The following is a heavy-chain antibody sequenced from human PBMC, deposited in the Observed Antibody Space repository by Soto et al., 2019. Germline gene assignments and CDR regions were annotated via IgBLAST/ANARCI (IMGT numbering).Heavy chain of an antibody. CDR2: MNPNSGNT. V-gene: IGHV1-8*01. Sequence: ASVKVSCKASGYTFTSYDINWVRQAAGQELEWMGWMNPNSGNTGYAQKFQGRVTMTRNTSISTAYMELSSLRSEDTAVYYCASGYYDFWSGYFPYWGQGTLVTVSS. CDR3: ASGYYDFWSGYFPY. CDR1: GYTFTSYD. J-gene: IGHJ4*02. D-gene: IGHD3-3*01.